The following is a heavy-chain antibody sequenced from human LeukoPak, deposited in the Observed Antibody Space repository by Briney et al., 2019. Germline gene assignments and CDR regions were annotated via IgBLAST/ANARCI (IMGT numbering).Heavy chain of an antibody. CDR2: INPNSGDT. D-gene: IGHD2-8*01. J-gene: IGHJ4*02. CDR1: GYTFTGYY. V-gene: IGHV1-2*02. CDR3: ATLMAHLDY. Sequence: ASLKVSCKASGYTFTGYYIHWVRQAPGQGLEWMGWINPNSGDTNYAQKFQGRVTMTRDTTISTAYMELSRLRSDDTAVFYCATLMAHLDYWGQGTLVTVSS.